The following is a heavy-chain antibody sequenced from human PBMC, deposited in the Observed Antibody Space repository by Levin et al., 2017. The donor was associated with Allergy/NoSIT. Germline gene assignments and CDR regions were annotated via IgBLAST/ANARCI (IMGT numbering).Heavy chain of an antibody. V-gene: IGHV4-39*06. CDR3: ARSPAVAAAPHYLDH. J-gene: IGHJ4*02. CDR1: GASIITDNYF. Sequence: SETLSLTCTVSGASIITDNYFWGWVRQPPGKGLEWVGSMSSAGHTYHNPSLNSRVTISLETSKNQLTLRMHSLTAADTALYFCARSPAVAAAPHYLDHWGQGTQVTVSS. CDR2: MSSAGHT. D-gene: IGHD2-2*01.